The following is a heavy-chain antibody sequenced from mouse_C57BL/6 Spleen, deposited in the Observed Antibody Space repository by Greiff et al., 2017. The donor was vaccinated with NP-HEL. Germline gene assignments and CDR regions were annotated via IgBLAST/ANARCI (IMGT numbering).Heavy chain of an antibody. CDR1: GFTFSNYW. CDR2: IRLKSDNYAT. D-gene: IGHD4-1*01. Sequence: EVKVEESGGGLVQPGGSMKLSCAASGFTFSNYWMNWVRQSPEKGLEWVAQIRLKSDNYATHYAESVKGRFTISRDDSKSSVYLQMNSLRAEDTGIYYCTGSGPYYFDYWGQGTTLTVSS. V-gene: IGHV6-3*01. CDR3: TGSGPYYFDY. J-gene: IGHJ2*01.